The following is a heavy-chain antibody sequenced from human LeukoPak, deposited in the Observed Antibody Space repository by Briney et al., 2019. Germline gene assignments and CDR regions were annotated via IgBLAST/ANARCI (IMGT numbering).Heavy chain of an antibody. CDR2: VVYGETTT. Sequence: GGSLRLSCAGSGFIFSNYVLSWVRQAPGKGLEWVSSVVYGETTTYYTSSVKGRFTISRDNAKNSLYLQMNSLRAEDTAVYYCARVSILIVPYYAFDIWGQGTMVTVSS. J-gene: IGHJ3*02. CDR3: ARVSILIVPYYAFDI. V-gene: IGHV3-21*01. D-gene: IGHD2/OR15-2a*01. CDR1: GFIFSNYV.